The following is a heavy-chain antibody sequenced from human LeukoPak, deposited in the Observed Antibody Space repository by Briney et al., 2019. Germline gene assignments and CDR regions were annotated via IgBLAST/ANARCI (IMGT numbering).Heavy chain of an antibody. Sequence: SETLSLTCTVSGGSISSSSYYWGWIRQPPGKGLEWIGSIYYSGSTYYNPSLKSRVTISVDTSKNQFSLKLSSVTAADTAVYYCARGRGYSYGPIRYYFDYWGQGTLVTVSS. CDR1: GGSISSSSYY. CDR3: ARGRGYSYGPIRYYFDY. D-gene: IGHD5-18*01. CDR2: IYYSGST. V-gene: IGHV4-39*07. J-gene: IGHJ4*02.